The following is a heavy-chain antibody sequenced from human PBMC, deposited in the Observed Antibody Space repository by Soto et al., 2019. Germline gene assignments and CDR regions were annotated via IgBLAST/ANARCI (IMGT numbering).Heavy chain of an antibody. Sequence: QVQLVQSGAEVKKPGSSVKVSCKASGGTFSSYTISWVRQAPGQGLEWMGRIIPILGIANYAQKFQGRVTITXXKXTXXAYMELSSLRSEDTAVYYCAGVGGHYYGSGSYYNGWGQGTLVTVSS. CDR3: AGVGGHYYGSGSYYNG. V-gene: IGHV1-69*02. CDR1: GGTFSSYT. J-gene: IGHJ4*02. D-gene: IGHD3-10*01. CDR2: IIPILGIA.